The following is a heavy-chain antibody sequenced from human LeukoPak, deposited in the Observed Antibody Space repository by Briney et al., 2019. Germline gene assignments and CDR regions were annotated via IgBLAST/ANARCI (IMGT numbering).Heavy chain of an antibody. J-gene: IGHJ3*02. CDR2: IIPIFGTT. Sequence: RGASVKVSCKASGGTFNSYAISWVRQAPGQGLEWMGGIIPIFGTTNYARKFRGRVTLTADKSTSTAYMELSSLRSEDTAVYYCARGRITMVRGVSDAFDIWGQGTMVTVSS. V-gene: IGHV1-69*06. CDR1: GGTFNSYA. D-gene: IGHD3-10*01. CDR3: ARGRITMVRGVSDAFDI.